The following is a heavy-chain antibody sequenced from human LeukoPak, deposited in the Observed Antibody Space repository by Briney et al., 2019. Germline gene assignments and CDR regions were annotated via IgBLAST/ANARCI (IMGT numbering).Heavy chain of an antibody. Sequence: GGSLRLSCAASGFTFSSYTMSWVRQAPGKGLEWVSGISGSGGFTYYADSVKGRFTISRDTSKNTLYLQMSSLRAEDTAVYYCAKDQDCSGGTCYSFFDYWGQGTLVTVSS. J-gene: IGHJ4*02. V-gene: IGHV3-23*01. CDR1: GFTFSSYT. CDR3: AKDQDCSGGTCYSFFDY. D-gene: IGHD2-15*01. CDR2: ISGSGGFT.